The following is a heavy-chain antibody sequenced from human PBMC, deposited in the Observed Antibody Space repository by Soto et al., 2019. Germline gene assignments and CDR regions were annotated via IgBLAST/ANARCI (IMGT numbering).Heavy chain of an antibody. CDR2: VIPIFGTA. CDR1: GGTFSSYA. D-gene: IGHD6-6*01. Sequence: QVQLVQSGAEVKTPGSSVKVSCKASGGTFSSYAISWVRQAPGQGLEWMGGVIPIFGTANYAQKFQGRVTMTADESTRTAYMELSSRRSEDTAVYYCASGTSIAARPRYYNGMDVWGQGTTVTVSS. V-gene: IGHV1-69*01. J-gene: IGHJ6*02. CDR3: ASGTSIAARPRYYNGMDV.